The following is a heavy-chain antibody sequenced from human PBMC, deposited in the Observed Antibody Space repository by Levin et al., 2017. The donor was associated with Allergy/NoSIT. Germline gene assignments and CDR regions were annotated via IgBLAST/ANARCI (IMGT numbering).Heavy chain of an antibody. D-gene: IGHD2-2*02. V-gene: IGHV3-23*01. CDR1: GFTFSSYA. CDR3: AKDLSGYCSSTSCYTDLDY. J-gene: IGHJ4*02. Sequence: QAGGSLRLSCAASGFTFSSYAMSWVRQAPGKGLEWVSAISGSGGSTYYADSVKGRFTISRDNSKNTLYLQMNSLRAEDTAVYYCAKDLSGYCSSTSCYTDLDYWGQGTLVTVSS. CDR2: ISGSGGST.